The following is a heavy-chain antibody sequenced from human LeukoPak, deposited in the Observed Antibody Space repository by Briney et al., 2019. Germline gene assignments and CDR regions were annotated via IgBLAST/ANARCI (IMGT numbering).Heavy chain of an antibody. J-gene: IGHJ4*02. D-gene: IGHD2-15*01. CDR1: GYTFTRYY. CDR3: AREGAYCSGGSCMDY. Sequence: ASVKVSCKASGYTFTRYYMHWVRQAPGQGLEWMGIISPSGASTSYAQKFQGRATMTTDTSTSTAYMELRSLRSDDTAVYYCAREGAYCSGGSCMDYWGQGTLVTVS. CDR2: ISPSGAST. V-gene: IGHV1-46*01.